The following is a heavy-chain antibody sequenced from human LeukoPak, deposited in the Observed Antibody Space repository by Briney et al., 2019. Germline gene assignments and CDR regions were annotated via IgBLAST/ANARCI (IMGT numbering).Heavy chain of an antibody. CDR1: GGSISSCY. Sequence: SETLSLTCTVSGGSISSCYWSWIRLPPGKGLEWIGYIYYTGATYYNPSLKSRVTISLDASKNQFPLQLSSVTGADAAVYYFARAGYSYGTAYYFDYWGQGALATVSS. V-gene: IGHV4-59*01. J-gene: IGHJ4*02. CDR3: ARAGYSYGTAYYFDY. D-gene: IGHD5-18*01. CDR2: IYYTGAT.